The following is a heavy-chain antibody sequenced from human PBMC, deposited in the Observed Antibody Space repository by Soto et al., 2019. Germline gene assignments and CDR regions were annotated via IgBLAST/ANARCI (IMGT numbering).Heavy chain of an antibody. V-gene: IGHV3-23*01. Sequence: GGSLRLSCAASGVSCSIYAMSWVCQAPGKGLEWVSGISYSGGGTYYADSVKGRFTISRDNFQNTLYLQMDGLRADDTAVYYCAKDQHSSGWYYFELSGLGTLVTVSS. CDR2: ISYSGGGT. CDR1: GVSCSIYA. J-gene: IGHJ4*02. CDR3: AKDQHSSGWYYFEL. D-gene: IGHD6-19*01.